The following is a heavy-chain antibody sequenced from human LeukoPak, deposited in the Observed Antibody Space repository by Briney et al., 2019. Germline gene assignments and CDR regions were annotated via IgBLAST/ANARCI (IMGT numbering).Heavy chain of an antibody. CDR3: ARGFNLGAGGFDY. V-gene: IGHV4-59*01. D-gene: IGHD7-27*01. CDR1: GGSISSYY. Sequence: SETLSLTCTVSGGSISSYYWSWIRQPPGKGLEWIGYIYSSGSTNYNPSLKSRLTISVDASKNQFSLKLTSVTAADTAVYYCARGFNLGAGGFDYWGQGTLVTVSS. CDR2: IYSSGST. J-gene: IGHJ4*02.